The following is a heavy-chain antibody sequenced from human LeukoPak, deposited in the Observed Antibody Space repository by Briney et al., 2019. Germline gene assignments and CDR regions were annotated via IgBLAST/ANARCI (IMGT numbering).Heavy chain of an antibody. CDR2: IYYSGST. CDR3: ARRDYDSSGYYYAFDY. D-gene: IGHD3-22*01. CDR1: GGSISSYY. Sequence: NPSETLSLTCTVSGGSISSYYWSWIRQPPGKGLEWIGYIYYSGSTNYNPSLKSRVTISVDTSKNQFSLKLSSVTAADTAVYYCARRDYDSSGYYYAFDYWGQGTLVTVSS. V-gene: IGHV4-59*08. J-gene: IGHJ4*02.